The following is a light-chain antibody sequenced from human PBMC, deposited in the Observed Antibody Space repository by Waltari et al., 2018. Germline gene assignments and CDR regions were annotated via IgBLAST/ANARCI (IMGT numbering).Light chain of an antibody. CDR1: QGISTY. J-gene: IGKJ4*01. CDR2: TAS. V-gene: IGKV1-9*01. CDR3: QQLKSYPLT. Sequence: DIQLTQSPSFLSASVGDRVTITCRASQGISTYLAWYQFKPGKAPKPLIYTASTLQDGVPSRFSGSGSGTDFTLTISSLQPEDFATYFCQQLKSYPLTFAVGTEVEIK.